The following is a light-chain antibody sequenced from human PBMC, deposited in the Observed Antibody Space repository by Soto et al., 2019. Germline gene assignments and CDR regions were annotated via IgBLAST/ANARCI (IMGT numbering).Light chain of an antibody. J-gene: IGKJ1*01. Sequence: DIQMTQSPSTLSASVGDRVTITCRASQSISSWLAWYQQKPGKAPKLLIYDASSLESGVPSRFSGSGSGTEFTLTISSLQPDDFATYYCQQYNNYGTFGKGTKVEIK. CDR2: DAS. CDR1: QSISSW. CDR3: QQYNNYGT. V-gene: IGKV1-5*01.